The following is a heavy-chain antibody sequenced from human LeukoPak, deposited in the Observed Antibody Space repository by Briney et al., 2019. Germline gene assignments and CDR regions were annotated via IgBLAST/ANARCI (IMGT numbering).Heavy chain of an antibody. CDR2: IYYSGST. J-gene: IGHJ4*02. CDR3: ARQNYGGYFDY. D-gene: IGHD4-23*01. V-gene: IGHV4-59*01. CDR1: GGSISSYY. Sequence: SETLSLTCTVSGGSISSYYWSWIRQPPGKGLEWIGYIYYSGSTNYNPSLKSRVTISVDTSKNQFSLKLSSVTAADTAVYYCARQNYGGYFDYWGQGTLVIVSS.